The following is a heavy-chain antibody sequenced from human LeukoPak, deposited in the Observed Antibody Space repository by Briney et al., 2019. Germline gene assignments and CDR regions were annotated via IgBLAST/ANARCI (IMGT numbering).Heavy chain of an antibody. CDR3: AELGITMIGGV. CDR1: GFTFSSYE. D-gene: IGHD3-10*02. CDR2: ISSSGSTI. J-gene: IGHJ6*04. V-gene: IGHV3-48*03. Sequence: GGSLRLSCAASGFTFSSYEMNWVRQAPGKVLEWVSYISSSGSTIYYADSVKGRFTISRDNAKNSLYLQMNSLAAEDMAVYYCAELGITMIGGVWGKGTTVTISS.